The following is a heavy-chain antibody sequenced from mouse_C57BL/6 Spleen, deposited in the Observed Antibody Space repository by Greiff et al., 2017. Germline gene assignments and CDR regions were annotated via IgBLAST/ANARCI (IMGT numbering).Heavy chain of an antibody. J-gene: IGHJ3*01. CDR3: AREDGNYVGAMDY. CDR1: GYTFTSSG. D-gene: IGHD2-1*01. CDR2: IYPRSGNT. V-gene: IGHV1-81*01. Sequence: QVQLKESGAELARPGASVKLSCKASGYTFTSSGISWVKQRTGQGLEWIGEIYPRSGNTYYNEKFKGKATLTADKSSSTAYMELRSLTSEDSAVYFCAREDGNYVGAMDYWGQGTLVTVSA.